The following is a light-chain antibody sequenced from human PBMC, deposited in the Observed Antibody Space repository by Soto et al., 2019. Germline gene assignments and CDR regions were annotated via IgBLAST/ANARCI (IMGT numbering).Light chain of an antibody. Sequence: EIVLTQSPGTLSLSPGERATLSCRASQSVSSSYLAWYQQKPGQAPRLLIYGASSRATGSPDRFSGSGSGTDFTLTISRLEPEDFAVYYCQQMETFGQGTKVEIK. V-gene: IGKV3-20*01. J-gene: IGKJ1*01. CDR1: QSVSSSY. CDR2: GAS. CDR3: QQMET.